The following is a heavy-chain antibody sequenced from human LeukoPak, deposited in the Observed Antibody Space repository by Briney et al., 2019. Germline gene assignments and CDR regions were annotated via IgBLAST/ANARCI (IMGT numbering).Heavy chain of an antibody. Sequence: SETLSLTCAVYGGSFSGYYWSWIRQPPGKGLEWIGEINHSGSTNYNPSLKSRVTISVDTSKNQFSLKLSSVTAADTAVYYCARDHGGWPYYYYMDVWGKGTTVTISS. CDR2: INHSGST. V-gene: IGHV4-34*01. D-gene: IGHD6-19*01. J-gene: IGHJ6*03. CDR1: GGSFSGYY. CDR3: ARDHGGWPYYYYMDV.